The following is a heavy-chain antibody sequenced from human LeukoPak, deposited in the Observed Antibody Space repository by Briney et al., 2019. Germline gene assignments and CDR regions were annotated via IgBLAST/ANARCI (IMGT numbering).Heavy chain of an antibody. J-gene: IGHJ3*02. CDR3: AIPYDSSGYYYGDAFDI. CDR1: GFTFSSYG. D-gene: IGHD3-22*01. CDR2: IRYDGSNK. Sequence: GGSLRLSCAASGFTFSSYGMHWVRQAPGKGLEWVAFIRYDGSNKYYADSVKGRCTISRDNSKNTLYLQMNSLRAEDTAVYYCAIPYDSSGYYYGDAFDIWGQGTMVTVSS. V-gene: IGHV3-30*02.